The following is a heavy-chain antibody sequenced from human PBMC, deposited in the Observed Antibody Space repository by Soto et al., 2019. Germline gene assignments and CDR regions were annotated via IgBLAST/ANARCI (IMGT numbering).Heavy chain of an antibody. J-gene: IGHJ5*02. CDR2: INHSGST. V-gene: IGHV4-34*01. CDR1: GGSFSGYY. CDR3: ARGGSYCSGGSCYHHRVYWFDP. D-gene: IGHD2-15*01. Sequence: SETLSLTCAVYGGSFSGYYWSWIRQPPGKGLEWIGEINHSGSTNYNPSLKSRVTISVDTSKNQFSLKLSSVTAADTAVYYCARGGSYCSGGSCYHHRVYWFDPWGQGTLVTVSS.